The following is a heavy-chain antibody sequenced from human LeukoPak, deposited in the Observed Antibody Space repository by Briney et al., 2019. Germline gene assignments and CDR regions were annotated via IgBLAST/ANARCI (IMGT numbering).Heavy chain of an antibody. D-gene: IGHD6-13*01. CDR1: GFTFSSYW. CDR2: IKQDESEK. J-gene: IGHJ4*02. Sequence: GSLRLSCAASGFTFSSYWMSWVRQAPGKGLEWVANIKQDESEKYYVDSVKGRFTISRDNAKNSLFLQMNSLRAEDTALYYCTRVSRYSSSWDYWGQGTLVTVSS. V-gene: IGHV3-7*01. CDR3: TRVSRYSSSWDY.